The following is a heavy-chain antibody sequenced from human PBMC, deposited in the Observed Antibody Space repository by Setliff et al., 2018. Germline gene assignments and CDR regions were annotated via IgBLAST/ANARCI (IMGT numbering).Heavy chain of an antibody. D-gene: IGHD3-10*01. CDR3: ARASRFGTIRYRGDYYMDV. J-gene: IGHJ6*03. V-gene: IGHV7-4-1*02. Sequence: ASVKVSCKGSGYTFTTYAISWMRQAPGQGLEYMGWINTNTGNPSYAQGFTGRFVFSLDTSVSTAYLQISSLKAEDTAVYYCARASRFGTIRYRGDYYMDVWGKGTTVTVSS. CDR2: INTNTGNP. CDR1: GYTFTTYA.